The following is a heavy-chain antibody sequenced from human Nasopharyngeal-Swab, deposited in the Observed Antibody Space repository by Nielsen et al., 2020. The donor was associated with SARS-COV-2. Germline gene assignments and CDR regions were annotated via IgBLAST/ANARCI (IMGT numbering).Heavy chain of an antibody. J-gene: IGHJ4*02. CDR2: IHYSGST. CDR1: GGSISSGGYY. D-gene: IGHD3-9*01. V-gene: IGHV4-61*08. Sequence: SETLSLTCTVSGGSISSGGYYWSWIRQPPGKGLEWIGYIHYSGSTNYNPSLKSRITISVDTSKNQFSLKLSSVTAADTAVYYCAREYYDILTGYSRFEYWGQGTLVTVSS. CDR3: AREYYDILTGYSRFEY.